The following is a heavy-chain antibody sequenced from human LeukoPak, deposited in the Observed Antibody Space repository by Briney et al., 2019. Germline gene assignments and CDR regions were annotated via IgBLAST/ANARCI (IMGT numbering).Heavy chain of an antibody. V-gene: IGHV1-69*01. CDR3: ASSWTYYYDSSGYSGRI. Sequence: SVTVSCKASGGTFSSYATSWVRQAPGQGLEWMGGIIPIFGTANYAQKFQGRVTITADESTSTAYMELSSLRSEDTAVYYCASSWTYYYDSSGYSGRIWGQGTMVTVSS. D-gene: IGHD3-22*01. J-gene: IGHJ3*02. CDR2: IIPIFGTA. CDR1: GGTFSSYA.